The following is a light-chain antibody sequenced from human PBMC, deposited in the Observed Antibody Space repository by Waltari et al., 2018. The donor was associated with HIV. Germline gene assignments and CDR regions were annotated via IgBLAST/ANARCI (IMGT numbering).Light chain of an antibody. CDR1: SSDHGAYNY. J-gene: IGLJ2*01. CDR2: DVS. Sequence: QSALTQPASVSGSPGQSITISCTGTSSDHGAYNYVSWYQLHPGKAPKLMIYDVSNRPSGVSARFSGSKSANTASLTISGLQAEDEAHYYCSSYTSSSTVVFGGGTKLTVL. V-gene: IGLV2-14*03. CDR3: SSYTSSSTVV.